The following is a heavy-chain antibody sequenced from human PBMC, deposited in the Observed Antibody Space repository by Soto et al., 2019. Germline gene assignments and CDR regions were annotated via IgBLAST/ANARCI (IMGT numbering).Heavy chain of an antibody. V-gene: IGHV3-23*01. CDR3: TTDPCTRSSCYFDF. J-gene: IGHJ4*02. CDR1: GFTFSSHA. D-gene: IGHD2-2*01. CDR2: ISGSDAGT. Sequence: EVQLFESGGGLVQPGGSLRLSCEASGFTFSSHAMSWVRQAPGKGLEWVSAISGSDAGTFDADSVRGRFTIYRDNSKNTLYLHMTSLRVEDTAIYYCTTDPCTRSSCYFDFWGQGSLVTVSS.